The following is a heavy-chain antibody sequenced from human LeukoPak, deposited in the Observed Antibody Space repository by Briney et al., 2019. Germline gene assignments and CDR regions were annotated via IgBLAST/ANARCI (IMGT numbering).Heavy chain of an antibody. CDR3: AREGQLGLDN. D-gene: IGHD1-1*01. CDR2: ITLNSGDT. Sequence: ASVKVSCKASGHTFTVHYIHWVRQGPGQGLEWLGWITLNSGDTHYAQKFQGRLTMTSDTSISTGYMELSRLQFDDTAVYYCAREGQLGLDNWSQGTLVTVSS. J-gene: IGHJ1*01. CDR1: GHTFTVHY. V-gene: IGHV1-2*02.